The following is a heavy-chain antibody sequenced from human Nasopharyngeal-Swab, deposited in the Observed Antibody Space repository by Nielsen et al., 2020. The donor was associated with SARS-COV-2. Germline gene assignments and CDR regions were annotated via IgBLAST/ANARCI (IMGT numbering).Heavy chain of an antibody. V-gene: IGHV3-33*01. CDR2: IWYDGGNK. D-gene: IGHD5-18*01. CDR3: ARERATAMVRRNYYYYGMDV. Sequence: WSRQDPGQGLEWVAVIWYDGGNKYYADSVKGRFTISRDNSKNTLYLQMNSLRAEDTAVYYCARERATAMVRRNYYYYGMDVWGQGTTVTVSS. J-gene: IGHJ6*02.